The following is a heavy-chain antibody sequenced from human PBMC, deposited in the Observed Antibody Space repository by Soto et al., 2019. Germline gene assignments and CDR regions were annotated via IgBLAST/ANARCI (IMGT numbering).Heavy chain of an antibody. D-gene: IGHD3-22*01. CDR2: ISGRGDST. Sequence: GRNPRISCAAYGESLSSDAMTCVRQAPGKGLEWVSGISGRGDSTFYTNSVKGRFTISRDNSKNTLFLQMNSLRAEDTAVYYCAISPYQFDSSGYYYFCGKGYLVRGSS. J-gene: IGHJ4*02. CDR3: AISPYQFDSSGYYYF. CDR1: GESLSSDA. V-gene: IGHV3-23*01.